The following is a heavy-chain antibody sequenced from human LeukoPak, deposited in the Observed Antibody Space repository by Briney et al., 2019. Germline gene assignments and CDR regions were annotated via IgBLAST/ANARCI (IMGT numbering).Heavy chain of an antibody. CDR2: IYYSGST. J-gene: IGHJ4*02. CDR1: GGSISSYY. CDR3: ARVSGSGYY. Sequence: SETLSLTCTVSGGSISSYYWSWIRQPPGKGLEWIGYIYYSGSTNYNPSLKSRVTMSVDTSKNQFSLKLSSVTAADTAVYYCARVSGSGYYWGQGTLVTVSS. V-gene: IGHV4-59*01. D-gene: IGHD2-15*01.